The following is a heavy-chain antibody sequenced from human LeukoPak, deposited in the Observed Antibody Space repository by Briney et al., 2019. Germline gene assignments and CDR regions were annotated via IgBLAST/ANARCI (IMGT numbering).Heavy chain of an antibody. D-gene: IGHD3-22*01. CDR1: GFTFDDYA. CDR3: AKSASLGYDSSGPLDY. Sequence: GGSLRLSCAASGFTFDDYAMHWVSQAPGRGLEGVSLISLDGSSTYYADSVKGRFTISRDNSKNSLYLQMNSLRAEDTALYYCAKSASLGYDSSGPLDYWGQGTLVTVSS. J-gene: IGHJ4*02. CDR2: ISLDGSST. V-gene: IGHV3-43D*04.